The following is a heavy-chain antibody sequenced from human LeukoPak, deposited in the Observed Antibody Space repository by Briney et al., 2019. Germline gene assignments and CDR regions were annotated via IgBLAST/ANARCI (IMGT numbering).Heavy chain of an antibody. CDR1: GYSISSGYY. CDR2: IYHSGST. CDR3: ASDTRTVISVLFDY. V-gene: IGHV4-38-2*01. Sequence: PSETLSLTCAVSGYSISSGYYWGWIRQPPGKGLEWIGSIYHSGSTYYNPSLKSRVTISVDTSKNQFSLKLSSVTAADTAVYYCASDTRTVISVLFDYWGQGTLVTVSS. J-gene: IGHJ4*02. D-gene: IGHD4-17*01.